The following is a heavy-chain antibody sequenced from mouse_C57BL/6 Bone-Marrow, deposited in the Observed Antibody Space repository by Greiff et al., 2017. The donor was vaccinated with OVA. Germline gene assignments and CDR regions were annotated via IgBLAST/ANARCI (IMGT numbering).Heavy chain of an antibody. CDR2: IHPNSGST. D-gene: IGHD1-1*01. CDR3: ARGSSYPVAY. Sequence: QVQLQQSGAELVKPGASVKLSCKASGYAFTSYWMHWVKQRPGQGLEWIGMIHPNSGSTNYNEKFKSKATLTVDKSSSTAYMQLSSLTSEDSAVYYCARGSSYPVAYWGQGTLVTVSA. CDR1: GYAFTSYW. J-gene: IGHJ3*01. V-gene: IGHV1-64*01.